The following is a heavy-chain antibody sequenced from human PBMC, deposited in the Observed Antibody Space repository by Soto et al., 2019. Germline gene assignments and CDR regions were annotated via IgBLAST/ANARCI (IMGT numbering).Heavy chain of an antibody. CDR3: ARFFGSGFDY. J-gene: IGHJ4*02. Sequence: EVQLVESGGGLVPPGGSLRLSCVASGFTFRPDSMNWVRQAPGKGLAWVAHISTRGATRYDADSVKGRFTISRDNAKTALYLQMDSLRNEDTAVYYCARFFGSGFDYWGQGTLVTVSS. V-gene: IGHV3-48*02. CDR2: ISTRGATR. D-gene: IGHD6-19*01. CDR1: GFTFRPDS.